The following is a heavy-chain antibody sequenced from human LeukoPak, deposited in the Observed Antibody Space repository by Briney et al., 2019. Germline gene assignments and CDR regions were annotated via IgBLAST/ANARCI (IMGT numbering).Heavy chain of an antibody. CDR2: IKQDGSEK. Sequence: GGSLRLSCAASGFTFSSYWMSWVRQAPGKGLEWVANIKQDGSEKYYVDSVKGRFTISRDNAKNSLYLQMNSLRAEDTAVYYCARNNPWGMATIPPPMGYFDLWGRGTLVTVSS. CDR1: GFTFSSYW. V-gene: IGHV3-7*01. D-gene: IGHD5-24*01. J-gene: IGHJ2*01. CDR3: ARNNPWGMATIPPPMGYFDL.